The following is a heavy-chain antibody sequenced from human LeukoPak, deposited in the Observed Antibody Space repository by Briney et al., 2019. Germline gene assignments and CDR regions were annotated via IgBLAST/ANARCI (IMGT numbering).Heavy chain of an antibody. CDR2: ISGNSGKT. Sequence: ASVKVSCETSGYTFSTYGLSWVRQAPGQGLEWMGWISGNSGKTHYAQKFQDRVTLTTDTSSTTAFMELRSLRSDDTAMYYCARNAGSYFEFAPWGQGTPVTVSS. D-gene: IGHD1-26*01. V-gene: IGHV1-18*01. J-gene: IGHJ5*02. CDR1: GYTFSTYG. CDR3: ARNAGSYFEFAP.